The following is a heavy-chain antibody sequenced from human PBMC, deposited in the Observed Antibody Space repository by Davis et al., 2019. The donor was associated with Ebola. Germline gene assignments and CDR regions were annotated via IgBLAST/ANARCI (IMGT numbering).Heavy chain of an antibody. CDR2: IKQDGSDK. CDR1: GFTFSSYW. Sequence: PGGSLRLSCAASGFTFSSYWMSWVRQAPGKGLEWVANIKQDGSDKFYVDSVRGRFTISKDNAKTSLYLQMNSLRADDTAVYYCVRDSLIPVSGRYSYYGMDVWGKGTTVTVSP. CDR3: VRDSLIPVSGRYSYYGMDV. V-gene: IGHV3-7*01. J-gene: IGHJ6*04. D-gene: IGHD6-19*01.